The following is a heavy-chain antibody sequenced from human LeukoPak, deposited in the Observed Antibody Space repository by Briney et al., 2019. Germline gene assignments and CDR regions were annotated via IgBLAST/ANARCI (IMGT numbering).Heavy chain of an antibody. CDR1: GFTVSSSY. D-gene: IGHD6-19*01. J-gene: IGHJ5*02. CDR2: IYSDTRT. Sequence: PGGSLRLSCAASGFTVSSSYMSWVRQAPGKGLEWVSVIYSDTRTYYADSVKGRFTISSDNSKNTLYLQMNSLRAEDTAVYYCARTYSSGASWFDPWGQGTLVTVSS. CDR3: ARTYSSGASWFDP. V-gene: IGHV3-53*01.